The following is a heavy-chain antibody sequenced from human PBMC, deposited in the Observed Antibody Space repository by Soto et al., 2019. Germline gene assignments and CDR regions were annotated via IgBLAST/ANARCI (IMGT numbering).Heavy chain of an antibody. CDR1: GSSINSSGYY. J-gene: IGHJ4*02. CDR2: MFYGVRT. CDR3: ARLPSRHLVDY. Sequence: QLQVQESGPGLVKPSETLSLTCTVSGSSINSSGYYWGWIRQPTGKGLEWIGSMFYGVRTYYNPSLKSRVTVSVDTSKNQCSLNLRSVTAAATAVYYCARLPSRHLVDYWGQGTLVTVSS. D-gene: IGHD3-3*02. V-gene: IGHV4-39*01.